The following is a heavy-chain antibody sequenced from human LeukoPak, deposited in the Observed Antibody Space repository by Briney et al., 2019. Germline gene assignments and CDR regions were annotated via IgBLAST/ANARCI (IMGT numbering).Heavy chain of an antibody. Sequence: GGSLRLSCAASGFTVSSNYMSGVRQAPGRGLEWVSVIYSGGSTYYADSVKGRFTISRDKSKNMLYLQMNSLRAEDTAVYDCAATPGIAVFDYWGQGTLVTVSS. CDR3: AATPGIAVFDY. CDR2: IYSGGST. CDR1: GFTVSSNY. V-gene: IGHV3-66*02. D-gene: IGHD6-19*01. J-gene: IGHJ4*02.